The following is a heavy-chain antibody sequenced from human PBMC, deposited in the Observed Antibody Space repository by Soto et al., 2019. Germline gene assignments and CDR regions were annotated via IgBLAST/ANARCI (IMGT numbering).Heavy chain of an antibody. D-gene: IGHD3-10*01. CDR2: IWYDGSNK. Sequence: QVQLVESGGGVVQPGRSLRLSCAASGFTFSSYGMHWVRQAPGKGLEWVAVIWYDGSNKYYADSVKGRFTISRDNSKNTLYLQMNSLRAEDTAVYYCARDLRNRDEGRFITMVRGLNRGYYYYMDVWGKGTTVTVSS. CDR1: GFTFSSYG. V-gene: IGHV3-33*01. CDR3: ARDLRNRDEGRFITMVRGLNRGYYYYMDV. J-gene: IGHJ6*03.